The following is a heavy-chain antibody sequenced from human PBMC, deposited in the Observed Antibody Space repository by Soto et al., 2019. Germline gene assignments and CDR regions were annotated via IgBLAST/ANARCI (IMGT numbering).Heavy chain of an antibody. J-gene: IGHJ5*02. CDR3: SRRAPEGFDP. CDR1: GGSIGTSAYY. Sequence: LSLTCAVSGGSIGTSAYYWGWIRQAPGKGLEWIGSINHSGNTYLSPSLKDRVTMSVDTSKNSFSLKLRSATAADTGLYYCSRRAPEGFDPWGQGSLVTVSS. V-gene: IGHV4-39*01. CDR2: INHSGNT.